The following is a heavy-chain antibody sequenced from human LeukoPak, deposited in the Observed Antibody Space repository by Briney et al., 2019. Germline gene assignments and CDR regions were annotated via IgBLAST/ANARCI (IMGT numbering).Heavy chain of an antibody. CDR2: INHSGST. CDR1: GGSFSGYY. D-gene: IGHD6-13*01. V-gene: IGHV4-34*01. J-gene: IGHJ4*02. Sequence: SETLSLTCAVYGGSFSGYYWSWIRQPPGKGLEWIGEINHSGSTNYNPSLKSRVTISVDTSRNQFSLKLSSVTAADTAVYYCARGRYSSSWYDYWGQGTLVTVSS. CDR3: ARGRYSSSWYDY.